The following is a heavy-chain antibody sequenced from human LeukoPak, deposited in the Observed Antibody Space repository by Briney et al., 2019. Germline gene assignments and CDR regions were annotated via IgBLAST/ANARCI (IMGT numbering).Heavy chain of an antibody. CDR2: ISGSGGST. J-gene: IGHJ4*02. V-gene: IGHV3-23*01. Sequence: PGGSLRLSCAASGFTFSSYAVSWVRQAPGKGLEWVSAISGSGGSTYYADSVKGRFTISRDDARNSLYLQMNSLRAEDTAVYFCARGFELDYWGQGTLVTVSS. CDR1: GFTFSSYA. CDR3: ARGFELDY.